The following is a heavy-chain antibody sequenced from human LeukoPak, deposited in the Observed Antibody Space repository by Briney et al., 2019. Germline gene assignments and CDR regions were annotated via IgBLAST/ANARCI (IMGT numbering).Heavy chain of an antibody. CDR1: GCTFTGYY. CDR2: INPNSGGT. D-gene: IGHD2-2*01. Sequence: ASVKVSCKASGCTFTGYYMHWVRQAPGQGLEWMGWINPNSGGTNYAQKFQGRVTMARDTSISTAYMELSRLRSDDTAVYYCARVVPAAYNWFDPWGQGTLVTVSS. CDR3: ARVVPAAYNWFDP. V-gene: IGHV1-2*02. J-gene: IGHJ5*02.